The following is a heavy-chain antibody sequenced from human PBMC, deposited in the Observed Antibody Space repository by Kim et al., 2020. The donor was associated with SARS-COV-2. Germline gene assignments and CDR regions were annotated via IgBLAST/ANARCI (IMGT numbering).Heavy chain of an antibody. J-gene: IGHJ4*01. CDR3: ARATRFRVSGGSYFDY. Sequence: SETLSLTCTVSGGSISSYYWSWIRQPPGKGLEWIGYIYYSGSTNYNPSLKSRVTISVDTSKNQFSLKLSSVTAADTDLYYCARATRFRVSGGSYFDYWG. V-gene: IGHV4-59*01. CDR2: IYYSGST. D-gene: IGHD1-26*01. CDR1: GGSISSYY.